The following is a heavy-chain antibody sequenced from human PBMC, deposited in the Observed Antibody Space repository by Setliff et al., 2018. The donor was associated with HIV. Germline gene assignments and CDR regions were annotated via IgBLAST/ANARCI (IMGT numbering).Heavy chain of an antibody. V-gene: IGHV3-66*01. CDR3: ASYSSPSGYYYGMDV. CDR2: ISDSGGST. CDR1: GFTFSSYM. Sequence: PGGSLRLSCAASGFTFSSYMMNWVRQAPGKGLEWVSGISDSGGSTYYADSVKGIFTISRDNSKNTLYLQMNSLRAEDTAVYYCASYSSPSGYYYGMDVWGQGTTVTVSS. J-gene: IGHJ6*02. D-gene: IGHD6-6*01.